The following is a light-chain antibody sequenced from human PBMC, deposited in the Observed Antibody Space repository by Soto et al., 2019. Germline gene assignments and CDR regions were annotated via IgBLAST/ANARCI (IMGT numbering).Light chain of an antibody. Sequence: EIVLTQSPGTLSLSPGERATLSCRASQSVSSSYLAWYQQKPGQAPRLLIYGASSRATGIPDRFSGSGSGTEFTLTISRLEPEDFAVFYCQQYDSSPETFGQGTKLEIK. CDR3: QQYDSSPET. V-gene: IGKV3-20*01. J-gene: IGKJ2*01. CDR1: QSVSSSY. CDR2: GAS.